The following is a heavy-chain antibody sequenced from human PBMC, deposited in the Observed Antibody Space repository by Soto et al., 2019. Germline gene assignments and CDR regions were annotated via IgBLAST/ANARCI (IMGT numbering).Heavy chain of an antibody. D-gene: IGHD2-8*02. CDR2: ISWSSATI. CDR1: GFSFDEYG. J-gene: IGHJ6*02. V-gene: IGHV3-9*01. Sequence: EVQLVESGGGLVQPGRSLRLSCAASGFSFDEYGMHWVRQGPGKGLEWVSGISWSSATIDYADSVKGRFSISRDNAKRSLYLQMSSLRPEDTALYYCAKSTGGTANGLDVWGQGITVTVSS. CDR3: AKSTGGTANGLDV.